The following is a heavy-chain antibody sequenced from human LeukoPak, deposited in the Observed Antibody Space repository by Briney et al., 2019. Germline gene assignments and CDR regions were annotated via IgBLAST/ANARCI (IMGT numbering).Heavy chain of an antibody. CDR1: RFTFSSYA. J-gene: IGHJ6*02. V-gene: IGHV3-23*01. CDR3: XXXXXXXXXXXECYYYYYGMDV. D-gene: IGHD3-10*01. Sequence: GGSLRLSCAASRFTFSSYAMSWVRQAPGKGLEWVSAISGSGGRTYYADSVKGRFTISRDNSKNTLYLQMNSLRAEDTAVYYXXXXXXXXXXXXECYYYYYGMDVWGQGTTVTVSS. CDR2: ISGSGGRT.